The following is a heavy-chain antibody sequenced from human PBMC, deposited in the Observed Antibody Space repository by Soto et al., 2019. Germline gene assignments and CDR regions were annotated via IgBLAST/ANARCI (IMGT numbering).Heavy chain of an antibody. CDR3: TRDLDIAHRDYGQSNV. V-gene: IGHV4-59*01. J-gene: IGHJ6*02. CDR2: VYFSGST. D-gene: IGHD4-17*01. Sequence: SETLSLTCTISGGSISSYYWSWIRQTPGKGLEWIGYVYFSGSTNYNPSLKSRVLISIDTSRNQFSLKLNSVTAADTAVYYCTRDLDIAHRDYGQSNVSGQGKPVTVSS. CDR1: GGSISSYY.